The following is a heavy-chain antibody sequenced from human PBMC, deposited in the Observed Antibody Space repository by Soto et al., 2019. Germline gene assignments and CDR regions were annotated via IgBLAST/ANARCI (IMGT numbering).Heavy chain of an antibody. CDR1: GYTFTGYY. Sequence: QVQLVQSGAEVRKPGASVKVSCKASGYTFTGYYMHWVRQAPGQGLEWMGWINPNSGGTNYAQNFQGWVTMTRDTXXSTRYMEVSRLRFDDTAVYYCAMGPYSSGWYYFDDWGQGTLVTVSS. CDR3: AMGPYSSGWYYFDD. D-gene: IGHD6-19*01. CDR2: INPNSGGT. J-gene: IGHJ4*02. V-gene: IGHV1-2*04.